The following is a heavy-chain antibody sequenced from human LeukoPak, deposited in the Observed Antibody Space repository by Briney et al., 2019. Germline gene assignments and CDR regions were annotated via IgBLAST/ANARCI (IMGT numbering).Heavy chain of an antibody. V-gene: IGHV4-59*01. CDR2: IYYNGSN. J-gene: IGHJ4*02. CDR3: ARVDSSDSGTLEY. D-gene: IGHD3-10*01. CDR1: GDSISNYY. Sequence: SETLSLTCTVSGDSISNYYWSWIRKPPGKGLEWIGYIYYNGSNNYHPSLTSRVTIVVDRSKNQFSLKLTSVTAADTAVYYCARVDSSDSGTLEYWGQGTLVSVSS.